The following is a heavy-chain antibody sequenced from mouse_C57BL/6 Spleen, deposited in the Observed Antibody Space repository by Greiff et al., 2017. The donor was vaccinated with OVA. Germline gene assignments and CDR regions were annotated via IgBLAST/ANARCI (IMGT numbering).Heavy chain of an antibody. V-gene: IGHV1-80*01. Sequence: QVHVKQSGAELVKPGASVKISCKASGYAFSSYWMNWVKQRPGKGLEWIGQIYPGDGDTNYNGKFKGKATLTADKSSSTAYMQLSSLTSEDSAVYFCASSYSNYVFAYWGQGTLVTVSA. CDR1: GYAFSSYW. D-gene: IGHD2-5*01. CDR3: ASSYSNYVFAY. J-gene: IGHJ3*01. CDR2: IYPGDGDT.